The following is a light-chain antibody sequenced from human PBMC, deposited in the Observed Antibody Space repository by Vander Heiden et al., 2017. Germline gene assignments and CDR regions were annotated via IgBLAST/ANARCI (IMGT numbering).Light chain of an antibody. J-gene: IGLJ3*02. V-gene: IGLV3-21*02. Sequence: SYVLLQPPSVSVAPRETPRTTGGGKNIGSKSVHWYQQKPGQAPVLVVYDDSARPSGMPERVSGSTSGNTATLTISRVEAGDEADYYCQGWESSSDHWVFGGGTKLTVL. CDR3: QGWESSSDHWV. CDR1: NIGSKS. CDR2: DDS.